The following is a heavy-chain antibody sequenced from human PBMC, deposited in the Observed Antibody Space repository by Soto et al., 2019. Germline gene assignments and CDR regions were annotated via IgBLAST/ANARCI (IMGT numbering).Heavy chain of an antibody. Sequence: QVQLQESGPGLVKPSETLSLTCTVSGGTISRYYWSWIRQPPGKGLEWIGYMYNTGSTVYNPSFKGRVTISVDTSKNQSSLKLNSVTAADTAVYYCARDLWGYCGTDCYPLDVWGQGTTVTVSS. D-gene: IGHD2-21*02. CDR1: GGTISRYY. V-gene: IGHV4-59*01. CDR2: MYNTGST. J-gene: IGHJ6*02. CDR3: ARDLWGYCGTDCYPLDV.